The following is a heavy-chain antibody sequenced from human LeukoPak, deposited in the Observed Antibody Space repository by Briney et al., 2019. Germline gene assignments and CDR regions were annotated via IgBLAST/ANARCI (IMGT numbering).Heavy chain of an antibody. CDR1: GGSISSYY. Sequence: SETLSLTCTVSGGSISSYYWSWIRQPPGKGLEWIGYIYYSGSTNYNPSLKSRVPIPVATSKNQFSLKLSSVTAADGAVYYCTRRFKYGSGKYGVDVWGQGTTVTVSS. CDR2: IYYSGST. D-gene: IGHD3-10*01. CDR3: TRRFKYGSGKYGVDV. V-gene: IGHV4-59*01. J-gene: IGHJ6*02.